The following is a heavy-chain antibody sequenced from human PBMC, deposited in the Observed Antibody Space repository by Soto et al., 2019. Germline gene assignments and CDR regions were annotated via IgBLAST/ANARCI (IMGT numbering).Heavy chain of an antibody. CDR2: IYYSGST. CDR1: GGSISSSSYY. CDR3: ATMTGADYYYGMDV. D-gene: IGHD3-9*01. J-gene: IGHJ6*02. Sequence: ETLSLTCTVSGGSISSSSYYWGWIRQPPGKGLEWIGSIYYSGSTYYNPSLKSRVTISVDTSKNQFSLKLSSVTAADTAVYYCATMTGADYYYGMDVWGQGTTVTVSS. V-gene: IGHV4-39*01.